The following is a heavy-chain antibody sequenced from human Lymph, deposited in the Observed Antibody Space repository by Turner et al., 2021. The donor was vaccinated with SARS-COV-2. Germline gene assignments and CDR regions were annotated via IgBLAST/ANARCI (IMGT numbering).Heavy chain of an antibody. CDR2: ISGSGAST. CDR1: GFTFSSYT. D-gene: IGHD2-15*01. CDR3: AKDGYDGIYCGGGSCYSGWFDP. V-gene: IGHV3-23*01. Sequence: EVQLLESGGGLVQPGGSLRLSCAASGFTFSSYTMSWVRQAPGKGREWFSAISGSGASTYYADSVKGRFTISRDNSKNTLYLQMNSLRVEDTAVYYCAKDGYDGIYCGGGSCYSGWFDPWGQGTLVTVSS. J-gene: IGHJ5*02.